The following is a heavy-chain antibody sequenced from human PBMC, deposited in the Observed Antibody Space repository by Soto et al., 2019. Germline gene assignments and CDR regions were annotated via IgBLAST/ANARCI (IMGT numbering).Heavy chain of an antibody. J-gene: IGHJ4*02. CDR2: INPSDSQT. CDR1: GYRFTNNW. V-gene: IGHV5-10-1*03. CDR3: VRGHGWFDF. Sequence: EVHLVQSGAEVKKPGESLRISCKSSGYRFTNNWITWVRQMPEKGLEWMGRINPSDSQTTYSPSFQGHVTISVDESVTTAYLQWNSVRASDTGVYYCVRGHGWFDFWGQGPPVTVSA. D-gene: IGHD6-19*01.